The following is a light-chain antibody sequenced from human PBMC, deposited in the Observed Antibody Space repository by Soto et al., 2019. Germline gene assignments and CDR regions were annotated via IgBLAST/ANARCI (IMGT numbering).Light chain of an antibody. V-gene: IGLV1-40*01. Sequence: QSVLTQPPSVSGAPGQRVTISCTGSSSNIGAGYDVHWYQQLPGTAPNLLIYGNNNRPSGVPDRFSGSKSGTSASLAITGLQAEDEADYYCQSYDSRLRGSVFGGGTKLTVL. J-gene: IGLJ3*02. CDR2: GNN. CDR3: QSYDSRLRGSV. CDR1: SSNIGAGYD.